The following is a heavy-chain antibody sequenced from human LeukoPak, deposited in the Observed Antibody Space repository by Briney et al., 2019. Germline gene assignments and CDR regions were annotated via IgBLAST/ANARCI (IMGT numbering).Heavy chain of an antibody. J-gene: IGHJ4*02. D-gene: IGHD3-10*01. V-gene: IGHV1-46*01. CDR3: ARGLPYYYGSGSYFDY. CDR2: INPSGGST. CDR1: GYTFTSYY. Sequence: ASVKVSCKASGYTFTSYYMHWVRQARGQGLEWMGIINPSGGSTSYAQKFQGRVTMTRDTSTSTVYMELSSLRSEDTAVYYCARGLPYYYGSGSYFDYWGQGTLVTVSS.